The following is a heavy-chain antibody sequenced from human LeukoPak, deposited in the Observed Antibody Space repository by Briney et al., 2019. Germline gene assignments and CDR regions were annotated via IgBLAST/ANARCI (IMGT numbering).Heavy chain of an antibody. Sequence: PGGSLRLSCAASGFTFDDYAMHWVRHAPGKGLEWVSGISWNSGSIAYADSVKGRFTISRDNAKNTLYLQMNSLRAEDTAVYYCARAPTRRDAFDIWGQGTMVTVSS. D-gene: IGHD5-24*01. V-gene: IGHV3-9*01. CDR1: GFTFDDYA. J-gene: IGHJ3*02. CDR3: ARAPTRRDAFDI. CDR2: ISWNSGSI.